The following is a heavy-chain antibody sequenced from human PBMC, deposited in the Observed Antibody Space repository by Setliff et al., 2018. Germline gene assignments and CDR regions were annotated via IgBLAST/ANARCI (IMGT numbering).Heavy chain of an antibody. J-gene: IGHJ4*01. CDR1: GLSFSSYA. CDR2: IIGSGIST. CDR3: AKSPHDFWSGRVFFDY. Sequence: GGSLRLSCAASGLSFSSYAMSWVRQAPGQGLEWVSSIIGSGISTYYADSVQGRFTISRDNHKNTLYLQMNSLRVEDTAIYYCAKSPHDFWSGRVFFDYWGQGILVTVSS. V-gene: IGHV3-23*01. D-gene: IGHD3-3*01.